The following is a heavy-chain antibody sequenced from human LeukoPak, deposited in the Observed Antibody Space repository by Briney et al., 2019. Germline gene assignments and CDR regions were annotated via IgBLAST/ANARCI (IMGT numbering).Heavy chain of an antibody. J-gene: IGHJ6*04. D-gene: IGHD4/OR15-4a*01. V-gene: IGHV4-34*01. CDR2: INHSGST. Sequence: PSETLSPTCAVYGGSFSGYYWSWIRQPPGKVLEWIGEINHSGSTNYNPSLKSRVTISVDTSKNQFSLKLSSVTAADTAVYYCARAKRSYYYYGMDVWGKGTTVTVSS. CDR3: ARAKRSYYYYGMDV. CDR1: GGSFSGYY.